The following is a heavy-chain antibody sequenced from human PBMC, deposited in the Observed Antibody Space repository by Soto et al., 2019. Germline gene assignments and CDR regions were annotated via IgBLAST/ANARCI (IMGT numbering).Heavy chain of an antibody. CDR1: VCSFTRST. V-gene: IGHV1-58*01. J-gene: IGHJ3*02. CDR3: AAGPGIAVDGSGDAFEI. CDR2: IVVGSCNT. Sequence: SVKVSCKASVCSFTRSTAQGVRQARGQRLDWIRWIVVGSCNTNYAQKFPERVTIPRDMSTSTAYMELSSLRYEDTAVYYCAAGPGIAVDGSGDAFEIGGQGAMVTVSS. D-gene: IGHD6-19*01.